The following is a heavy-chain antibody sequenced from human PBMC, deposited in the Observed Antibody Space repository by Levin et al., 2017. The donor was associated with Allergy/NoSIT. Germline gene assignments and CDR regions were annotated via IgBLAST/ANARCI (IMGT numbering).Heavy chain of an antibody. J-gene: IGHJ3*02. Sequence: GESLKISCKASGYTFTGYYMHWVRQAPGQGLEWMGWINPNSGGTNYAQKFQGRVTMTRDTSISTAYMELSRLRSDDTAVYYCATYYYDSSGQTSGAFDIWGQGTMVTVSS. D-gene: IGHD3-22*01. CDR3: ATYYYDSSGQTSGAFDI. CDR2: INPNSGGT. V-gene: IGHV1-2*02. CDR1: GYTFTGYY.